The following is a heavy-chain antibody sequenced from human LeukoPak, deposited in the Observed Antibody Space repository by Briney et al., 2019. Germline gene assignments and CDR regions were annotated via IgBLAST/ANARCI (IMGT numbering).Heavy chain of an antibody. CDR1: GFTFDDYG. J-gene: IGHJ4*02. CDR3: ARGFRNGPFDC. V-gene: IGHV3-20*04. Sequence: GGSLRLSCEASGFTFDDYGMSWVRQPPGKGLEWVSGINRNGGSTDYADSVKGRFTISRDNAKNSHFLQMNSLRVQDTALYYCARGFRNGPFDCWGQGTLVTVSS. D-gene: IGHD2-8*01. CDR2: INRNGGST.